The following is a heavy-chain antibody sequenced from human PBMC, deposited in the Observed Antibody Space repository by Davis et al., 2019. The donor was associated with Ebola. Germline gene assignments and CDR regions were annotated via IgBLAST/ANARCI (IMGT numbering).Heavy chain of an antibody. CDR1: GYTFTSYY. CDR3: ARVQTGYFYDSSDSPSWFDP. Sequence: SVKVSCKASGYTFTSYYMHWVRQAPGQGLEWMGGIIPIFRSANYAQKFQGRVTITADESTRTTYMELTSLRSEDTAVYYCARVQTGYFYDSSDSPSWFDPWGQGTLVTVSS. V-gene: IGHV1-69*13. J-gene: IGHJ5*02. CDR2: IIPIFRSA. D-gene: IGHD3-22*01.